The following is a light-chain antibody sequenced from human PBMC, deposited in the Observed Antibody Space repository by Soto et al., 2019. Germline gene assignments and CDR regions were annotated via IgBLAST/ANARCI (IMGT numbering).Light chain of an antibody. CDR2: DVS. V-gene: IGLV2-14*01. CDR3: SSYTTSNTRQIV. Sequence: QSALTQPASVSGSPGQSITISCTGTSSEVGGYNYVSWYQQHPGKAPKFMIYDVSNRPSGVSNRFSGSKSGNTASLTISWLQAEDEADYYCSSYTTSNTRQIVFGTGTKVTVL. J-gene: IGLJ1*01. CDR1: SSEVGGYNY.